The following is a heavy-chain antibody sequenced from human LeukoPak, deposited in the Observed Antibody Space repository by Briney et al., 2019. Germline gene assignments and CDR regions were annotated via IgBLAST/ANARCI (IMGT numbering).Heavy chain of an antibody. D-gene: IGHD3-10*01. CDR2: ISSSSSTI. Sequence: GGSLRLSCAASGFTFSSYSMNWVRQAPGKGLEWVSYISSSSSTIYYADSVKGRFTISRDNAKNSLYLQMNSLRAEDTAVYYCARKDYYGSGTVDYWGQGTLVTVSS. CDR1: GFTFSSYS. CDR3: ARKDYYGSGTVDY. V-gene: IGHV3-48*01. J-gene: IGHJ4*02.